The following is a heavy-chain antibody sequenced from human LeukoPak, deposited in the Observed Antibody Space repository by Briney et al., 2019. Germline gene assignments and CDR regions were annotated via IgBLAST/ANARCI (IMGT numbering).Heavy chain of an antibody. V-gene: IGHV4-39*07. CDR2: IYYSGST. CDR1: GGSISSSSYY. D-gene: IGHD1-26*01. Sequence: SETLSLTCTVSGGSISSSSYYWGWIRQPPGKGLEWIGSIYYSGSTYYNPSLESRVTMSVDTSKNQFSLKLSSVTAVDTAVYYCARKMEATGATAGSVDYWGQGTLVTVSS. CDR3: ARKMEATGATAGSVDY. J-gene: IGHJ4*02.